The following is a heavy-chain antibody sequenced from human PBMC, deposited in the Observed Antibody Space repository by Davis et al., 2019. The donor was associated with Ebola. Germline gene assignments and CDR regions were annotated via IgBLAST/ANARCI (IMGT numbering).Heavy chain of an antibody. J-gene: IGHJ4*02. Sequence: GGSLRLSCAASGFTFTSYAMDWVRQAPGKGLEWVARIKSKTDSGTRDFAAPVKGRFAISRDDSKDTLYLQMSSLKTDDTGIYYCTAGTGRTDFDYWGQGTLVTVSS. CDR3: TAGTGRTDFDY. CDR1: GFTFTSYA. CDR2: IKSKTDSGTR. V-gene: IGHV3-15*01. D-gene: IGHD1-7*01.